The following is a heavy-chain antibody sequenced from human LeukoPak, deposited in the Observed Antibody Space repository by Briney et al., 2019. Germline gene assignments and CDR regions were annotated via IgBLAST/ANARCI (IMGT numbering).Heavy chain of an antibody. CDR1: GFTFSSDG. CDR2: IWYDGSNK. Sequence: GGSLRLSCAASGFTFSSDGMHWVRQAPGKGLEWVAVIWYDGSNKYYADSVKGRFTISRDNSKNTLYLQMNSLRAEDTAVYYCARDDSSGYYYSDYWGQGTLVTVSS. CDR3: ARDDSSGYYYSDY. D-gene: IGHD3-22*01. J-gene: IGHJ4*02. V-gene: IGHV3-33*01.